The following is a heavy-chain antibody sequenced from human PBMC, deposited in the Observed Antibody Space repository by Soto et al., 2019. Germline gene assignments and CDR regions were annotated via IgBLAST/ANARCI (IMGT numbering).Heavy chain of an antibody. CDR3: ARVPKLTTVTSGWFDP. V-gene: IGHV1-69*06. Sequence: QVQLVQSGAEVKKPGSSVKVSCKASGGTFSSYAISWVRQAPGQGLEWMGGIIPIFGTANYAQKFQGRVTITADKSTSTAYMELSRLRSEDTAVYYCARVPKLTTVTSGWFDPWGQGTLVTVSS. CDR2: IIPIFGTA. CDR1: GGTFSSYA. J-gene: IGHJ5*02. D-gene: IGHD4-4*01.